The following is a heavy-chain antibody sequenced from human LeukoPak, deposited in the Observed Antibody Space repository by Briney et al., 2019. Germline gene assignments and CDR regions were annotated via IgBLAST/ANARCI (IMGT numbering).Heavy chain of an antibody. CDR3: ARGGLRYFDWLLC. CDR2: IIPTFGTA. CDR1: GGTFSSYA. J-gene: IGHJ4*02. V-gene: IGHV1-69*05. Sequence: ASVKVSCKASGGTFSSYAISWVRQAPGQGLEWMGGIIPTFGTANYAQKFQGRVTITTDESTSTAYMELSSLRSEDTAVYYCARGGLRYFDWLLCWGQGTLVTVSS. D-gene: IGHD3-9*01.